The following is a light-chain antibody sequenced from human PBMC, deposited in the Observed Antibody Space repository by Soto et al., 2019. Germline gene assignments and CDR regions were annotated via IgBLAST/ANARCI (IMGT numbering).Light chain of an antibody. CDR2: KVS. J-gene: IGKJ2*01. V-gene: IGKV2-30*01. Sequence: DVVLTQSPLSLPVTLGQPASISCRSSQSLVYSDGNTYLNWFQQWPGQSPRRLIYKVSNRDSWVPDRFIGSGSGTDFTLKIIRVEANDVSVYYCMQGTHWPPYTFGQGTKLEIK. CDR3: MQGTHWPPYT. CDR1: QSLVYSDGNTY.